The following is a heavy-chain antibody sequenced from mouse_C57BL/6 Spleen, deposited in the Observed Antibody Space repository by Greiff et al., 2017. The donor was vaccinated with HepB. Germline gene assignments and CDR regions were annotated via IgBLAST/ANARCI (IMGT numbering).Heavy chain of an antibody. CDR1: GYSFTGYY. D-gene: IGHD1-1*01. J-gene: IGHJ3*01. V-gene: IGHV1-42*01. CDR3: ARSGFYYYGSSPAWFAY. CDR2: INPSTGGT. Sequence: EVKLQESGPELVKPGASVKISCKASGYSFTGYYMNWVKQSPEKSLEWIGEINPSTGGTTYNQKFKAKATLTVDKSSSTAYMQLKSLTSEDSAVYYCARSGFYYYGSSPAWFAYWGQGTLVTVSA.